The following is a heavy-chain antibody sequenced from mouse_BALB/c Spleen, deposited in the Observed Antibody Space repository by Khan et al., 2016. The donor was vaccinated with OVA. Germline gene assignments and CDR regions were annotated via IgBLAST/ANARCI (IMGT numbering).Heavy chain of an antibody. V-gene: IGHV3-6*02. CDR3: ARGARATYYFDY. CDR1: GYSITSGYY. D-gene: IGHD3-1*01. CDR2: ISYDGSD. J-gene: IGHJ2*03. Sequence: EVQLQESGPGLVKPSQSLSLTCSVTGYSITSGYYWNWIRQFPGNKLERMGYISYDGSDNCNPSLKNRFSITRDTSKNQFFLKLKSVTTEDTATYYCARGARATYYFDYWGQGTSLTVSS.